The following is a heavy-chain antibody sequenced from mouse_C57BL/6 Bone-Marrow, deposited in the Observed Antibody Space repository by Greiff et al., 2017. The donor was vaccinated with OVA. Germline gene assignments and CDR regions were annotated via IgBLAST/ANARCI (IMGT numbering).Heavy chain of an antibody. V-gene: IGHV1-81*01. CDR3: AHCSSLYYAMDY. J-gene: IGHJ4*01. CDR1: GYTFTSYG. Sequence: VQLQESGAELARPGASVKLSCKASGYTFTSYGISWVKQRTGQGLEWIGEIYPRSGNTYYNEKFKGKATLTADKSSSTAYMELRSLTSEDSAVYFCAHCSSLYYAMDYWGQGTSVTVSS. D-gene: IGHD1-1*01. CDR2: IYPRSGNT.